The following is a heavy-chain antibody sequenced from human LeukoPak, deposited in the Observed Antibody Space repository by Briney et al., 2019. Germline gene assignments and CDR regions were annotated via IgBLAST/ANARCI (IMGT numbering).Heavy chain of an antibody. CDR2: IYPGDSDT. CDR1: GYTFTTNW. CDR3: ARQFSSWANDY. J-gene: IGHJ4*02. Sequence: GESLKISCKGSGYTFTTNWIGWVRQMPGKGLEWMGIIYPGDSDTRYSPSFQGQVTISADKSISTAYLQWSSLKASDTAMYYCARQFSSWANDYWGQGTLATVSS. V-gene: IGHV5-51*01. D-gene: IGHD6-13*01.